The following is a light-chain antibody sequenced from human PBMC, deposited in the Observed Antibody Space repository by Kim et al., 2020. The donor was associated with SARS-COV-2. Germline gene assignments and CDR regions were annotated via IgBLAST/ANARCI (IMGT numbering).Light chain of an antibody. V-gene: IGKV3-11*01. CDR2: DAS. CDR3: QHNKT. Sequence: IVLTQFPATLFLSPGDRATLSYRASQSVSSHLAWYQQRAGQAPRLLIYDASSRATGIPARFSGSGSGTDLTLTISSLEPEDFAVYYCQHNKTFGQGTKLEI. J-gene: IGKJ1*01. CDR1: QSVSSH.